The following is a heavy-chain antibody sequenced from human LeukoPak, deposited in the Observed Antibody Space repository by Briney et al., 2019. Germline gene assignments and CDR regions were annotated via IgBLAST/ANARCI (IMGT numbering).Heavy chain of an antibody. J-gene: IGHJ4*02. CDR3: ARVRDYDFWSGPDAYYFDY. V-gene: IGHV3-30*02. Sequence: GSLRLSCAASGFTFSSYGMHWVRQAPGKGLEWVAFIRYDGSNKYYADSVQGRFTISRDNSKNTLYLQMNSLRAEDTAVYYCARVRDYDFWSGPDAYYFDYWGQGTLVTVSS. CDR2: IRYDGSNK. D-gene: IGHD3-3*01. CDR1: GFTFSSYG.